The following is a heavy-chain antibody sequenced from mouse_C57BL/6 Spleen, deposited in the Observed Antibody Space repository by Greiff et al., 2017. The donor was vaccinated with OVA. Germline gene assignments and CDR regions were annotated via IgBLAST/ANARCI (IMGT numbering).Heavy chain of an antibody. CDR2: IDPENGDT. V-gene: IGHV14-4*01. D-gene: IGHD2-5*01. Sequence: VQLQQSGAELVRPGASVTLSCTASGFNIKDDYMHWVKQRPEQGLEWIGWIDPENGDTEYASKFQGKATITADTSSNTAYLQLSSLTSEDTAVYYCTTGYSNYYYAMDYWGQGTSVTVSS. CDR1: GFNIKDDY. J-gene: IGHJ4*01. CDR3: TTGYSNYYYAMDY.